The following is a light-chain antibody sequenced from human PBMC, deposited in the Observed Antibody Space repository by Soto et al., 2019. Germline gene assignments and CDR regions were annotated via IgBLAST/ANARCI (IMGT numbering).Light chain of an antibody. Sequence: QSVLTQSSSASASLGSSVKLTCTLSSGHSSYIIAWHQQQPGKAPRYLMKLEGSGSNNKGSGVPDRFSGSSSGADRYLTISNLQFEDEADYYCATWDSNTRVFGGGTKLTV. CDR2: LEGSGSN. CDR1: SGHSSYI. V-gene: IGLV4-60*02. J-gene: IGLJ3*02. CDR3: ATWDSNTRV.